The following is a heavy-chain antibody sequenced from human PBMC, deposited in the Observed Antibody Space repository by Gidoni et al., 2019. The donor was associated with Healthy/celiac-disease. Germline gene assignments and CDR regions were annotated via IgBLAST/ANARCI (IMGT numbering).Heavy chain of an antibody. J-gene: IGHJ5*02. CDR2: IYYSGST. CDR3: ATSIAARIGWFDP. V-gene: IGHV4-59*01. Sequence: QVQLQESGPGLVKHVETLSLTCTVSGGSISSYYWSWIRQPPGKGLEWIGYIYYSGSTNYNPSLKSRVTISVDTPKNQFSLKLSSVTAADTAVYYCATSIAARIGWFDPWGQGTLVTVSS. CDR1: GGSISSYY. D-gene: IGHD6-6*01.